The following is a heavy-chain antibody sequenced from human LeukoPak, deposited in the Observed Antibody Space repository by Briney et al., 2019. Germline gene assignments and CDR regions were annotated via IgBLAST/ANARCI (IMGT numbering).Heavy chain of an antibody. CDR1: GFTFSSYG. CDR2: IWYDGSNK. CDR3: ARDEEKAAGSL. D-gene: IGHD6-13*01. J-gene: IGHJ4*02. Sequence: GGSLRLSCAASGFTFSSYGMHWVRQAPGKGLEWVAVIWYDGSNKYFADSVKGRFTISRDNSKNTLYLQMNSLRAEDTAVYYCARDEEKAAGSLWGQGTPVIVSS. V-gene: IGHV3-33*01.